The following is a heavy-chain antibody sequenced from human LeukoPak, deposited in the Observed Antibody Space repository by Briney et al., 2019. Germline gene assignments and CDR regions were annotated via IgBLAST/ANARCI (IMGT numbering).Heavy chain of an antibody. CDR1: GFTFSSYA. Sequence: PGRSLRLSCAASGFTFSSYAMHWVRQAPGKGLEWVAVISYDGSNKYYADSVKGRFTISRDNSKNTLYLQMNSLRAEDTAVYYCARPGGSYFYPTFDYWGQGTLVTVSS. CDR3: ARPGGSYFYPTFDY. D-gene: IGHD1-26*01. J-gene: IGHJ4*02. CDR2: ISYDGSNK. V-gene: IGHV3-30*04.